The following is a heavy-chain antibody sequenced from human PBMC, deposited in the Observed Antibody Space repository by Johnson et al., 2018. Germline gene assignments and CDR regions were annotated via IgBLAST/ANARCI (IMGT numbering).Heavy chain of an antibody. CDR2: IVVGWGNT. CDR3: ARGRIAVAGSVYYYGMDV. CDR1: GFPFISSA. J-gene: IGHJ6*02. Sequence: QLVESGPEVKKPGTSVKVSCKASGFPFISSAVQWVRQARGQRLEWIGWIVVGWGNTNSPPKFQERVTITRDMSTRTSYMELSSLRSEDTAGYYCARGRIAVAGSVYYYGMDVWGQGTTVTVSS. D-gene: IGHD6-19*01. V-gene: IGHV1-58*01.